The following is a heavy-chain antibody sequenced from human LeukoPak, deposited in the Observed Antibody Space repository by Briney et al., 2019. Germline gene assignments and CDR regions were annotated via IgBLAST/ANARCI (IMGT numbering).Heavy chain of an antibody. V-gene: IGHV4-59*01. CDR1: GVSISGYY. J-gene: IGHJ5*02. D-gene: IGHD6-13*01. Sequence: SETLSLTCSVSGVSISGYYWSWIRQPPGKGLEWIGYIYYSGSTNYNPSLKSRVTISIDTSKNQFSLKLSSVTAADTAVYYCARENFAYSLLPWGQGTLVTVSS. CDR3: ARENFAYSLLP. CDR2: IYYSGST.